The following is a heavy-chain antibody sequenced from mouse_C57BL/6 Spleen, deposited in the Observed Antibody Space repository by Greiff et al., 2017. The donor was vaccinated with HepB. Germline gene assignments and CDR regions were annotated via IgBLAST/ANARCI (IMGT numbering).Heavy chain of an antibody. Sequence: VQLKQSGPELVKPGASVKISCKASGYSFTGYYMNWVKQSPEKSLEWIGEINPSTGGTTYNQKFKAKATLTVDKSSSTAYMQLKSLTSEDSAVYYCARSMDGIDYWGQGTTLTVSS. V-gene: IGHV1-42*01. CDR3: ARSMDGIDY. D-gene: IGHD1-1*02. CDR2: INPSTGGT. CDR1: GYSFTGYY. J-gene: IGHJ2*01.